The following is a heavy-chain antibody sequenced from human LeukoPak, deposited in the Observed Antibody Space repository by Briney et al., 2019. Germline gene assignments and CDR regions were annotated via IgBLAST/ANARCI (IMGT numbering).Heavy chain of an antibody. CDR2: IHTTGST. Sequence: SETLSLTCTVSGASISSGNYYWTWIRQPAGKGLEWIGRIHTTGSTDYNPSLRSRVTISVDTSKSQFSLKLTSVTAADMAVYFCARDTLNLYGSGNYSRALLFDIWGQGTLVTVSS. CDR3: ARDTLNLYGSGNYSRALLFDI. CDR1: GASISSGNYY. V-gene: IGHV4-61*02. J-gene: IGHJ3*02. D-gene: IGHD3-10*01.